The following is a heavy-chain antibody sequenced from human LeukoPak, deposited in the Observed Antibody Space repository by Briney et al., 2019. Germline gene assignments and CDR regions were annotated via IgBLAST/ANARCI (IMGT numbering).Heavy chain of an antibody. V-gene: IGHV3-11*01. CDR1: GFSFSDSY. CDR3: STDPRLLIY. D-gene: IGHD2-8*01. CDR2: ICGSGHDI. Sequence: PGGSLRLSCVVSGFSFSDSYMTWIRQTPGKGLESLAYICGSGHDIYYTDSVKGRFTISRDNAKDSLYLQMNGLRPEDTALYYCSTDPRLLIYWGHGTLVTVSS. J-gene: IGHJ4*01.